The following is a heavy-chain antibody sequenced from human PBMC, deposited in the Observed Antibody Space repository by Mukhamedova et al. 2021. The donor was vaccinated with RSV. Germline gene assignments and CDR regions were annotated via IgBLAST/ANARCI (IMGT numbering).Heavy chain of an antibody. CDR3: ARDAEVVAATLTDAFDI. D-gene: IGHD2-15*01. Sequence: QWYQRRVTITADESTSTAYMELSSLRSEDTAVYYCARDAEVVAATLTDAFDIWGQGTMVTVSS. J-gene: IGHJ3*02. V-gene: IGHV1-69*01.